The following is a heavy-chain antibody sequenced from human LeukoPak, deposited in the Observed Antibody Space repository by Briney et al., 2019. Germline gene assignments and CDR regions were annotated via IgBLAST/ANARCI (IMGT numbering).Heavy chain of an antibody. CDR1: GYTFTSYA. V-gene: IGHV7-4-1*02. Sequence: ASVKVSCKASGYTFTSYAMNWVRQAPGQGLEWMGWINTNTGNPTYAQGFTGRFVFSLDTSVSTAYLQISSLKAEDTAVYYCARHHLQQPIFVWFDPRGQGTLVTVSS. CDR2: INTNTGNP. CDR3: ARHHLQQPIFVWFDP. J-gene: IGHJ5*01. D-gene: IGHD3-9*01.